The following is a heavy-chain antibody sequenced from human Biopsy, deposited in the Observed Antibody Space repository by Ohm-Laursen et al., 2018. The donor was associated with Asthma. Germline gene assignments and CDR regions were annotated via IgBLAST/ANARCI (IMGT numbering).Heavy chain of an antibody. CDR2: ISSLSRYK. CDR3: ARFKRGYSYGYAGVFDY. V-gene: IGHV3-21*01. D-gene: IGHD5-18*01. J-gene: IGHJ4*02. Sequence: SLRLSCAASGFTFSSYAMSWVRQTPGKGLEWVSSISSLSRYKYYSDSLRGRFTISRDNAKNSLYLQMNSLRDEDTAVYYCARFKRGYSYGYAGVFDYWGQGTLVTVSS. CDR1: GFTFSSYA.